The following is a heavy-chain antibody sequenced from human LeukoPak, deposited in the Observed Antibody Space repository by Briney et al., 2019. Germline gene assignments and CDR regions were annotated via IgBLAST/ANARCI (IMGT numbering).Heavy chain of an antibody. CDR1: GYSFTSYW. J-gene: IGHJ3*02. D-gene: IGHD3-22*01. Sequence: GESLKISCKGSGYSFTSYWISWVRQMPGKGLEWMGRIDPSDSYTNYSPSFQGHVTISADKSISTAYLQWSSLKASDTAMYYCARKYCYDSSGYPTGDDAFDIWGQGTMVTVSS. CDR2: IDPSDSYT. CDR3: ARKYCYDSSGYPTGDDAFDI. V-gene: IGHV5-10-1*01.